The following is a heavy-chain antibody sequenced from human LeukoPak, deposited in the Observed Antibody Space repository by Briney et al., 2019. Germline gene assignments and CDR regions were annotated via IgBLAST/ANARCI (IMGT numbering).Heavy chain of an antibody. J-gene: IGHJ3*02. CDR3: ARDQGYHAFDI. Sequence: SETLSLTCTVSGGSISSYYWSWIRQPPGKGLEWIGYIYYSGSTSYNPSLKSRVTISVDTSKNQFSLRLSSVTAADTAVYYCARDQGYHAFDIWGQGKMFTVSS. D-gene: IGHD5-12*01. CDR2: IYYSGST. CDR1: GGSISSYY. V-gene: IGHV4-59*01.